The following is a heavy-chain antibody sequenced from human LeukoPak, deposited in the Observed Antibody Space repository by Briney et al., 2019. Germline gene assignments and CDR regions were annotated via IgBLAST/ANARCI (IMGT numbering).Heavy chain of an antibody. J-gene: IGHJ4*02. CDR2: IYYSGST. CDR3: ARQKDTAMANFDY. V-gene: IGHV4-39*01. CDR1: GGSISSSSYY. Sequence: SETLSLTCTVSGGSISSSSYYWGWIRQPPGKGLEWLGGIYYSGSTYYNPSLKSRVTTSVDTSKNQFSLKLSSVTAADTAVYYCARQKDTAMANFDYWGQGTLVTVSS. D-gene: IGHD5-18*01.